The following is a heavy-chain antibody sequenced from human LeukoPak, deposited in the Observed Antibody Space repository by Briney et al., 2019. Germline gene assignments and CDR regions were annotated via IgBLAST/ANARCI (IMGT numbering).Heavy chain of an antibody. CDR1: GYSFISTG. CDR3: ARELVAATSYLDY. CDR2: ISVFNGNT. V-gene: IGHV1-18*01. Sequence: ASVEVSCKASGYSFISTGINWLRQAPGQGLEWMGWISVFNGNTHYAQKVQGRVTMTTDTSTSTAYMELRSLRSDDTAVYYCARELVAATSYLDYWGQGTLVTVSS. D-gene: IGHD6-25*01. J-gene: IGHJ4*02.